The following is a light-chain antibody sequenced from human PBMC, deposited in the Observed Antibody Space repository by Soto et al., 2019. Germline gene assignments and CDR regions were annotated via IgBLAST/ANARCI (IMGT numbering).Light chain of an antibody. CDR1: QSVATY. Sequence: VLTQSPDTLSLSPGERATLSCTASQSVATYVAWYQQKPGQAPRLLIHDASNRVAGIPASFSGSGSGTEFTLTISSLEPEDFAVYYCQRRMAWPPITFGQGTRLEIK. CDR3: QRRMAWPPIT. V-gene: IGKV3-11*01. J-gene: IGKJ5*01. CDR2: DAS.